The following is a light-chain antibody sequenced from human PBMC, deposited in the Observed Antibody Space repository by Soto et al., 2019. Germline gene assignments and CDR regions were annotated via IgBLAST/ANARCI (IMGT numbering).Light chain of an antibody. CDR1: QTISSW. CDR3: QQYNSWPPFT. Sequence: DIQMAQSPSTLSGSVGDRVTITCRASQTISSWLAWYQQKPGKAPKLLIYKASTLKSGVPSRFSGSGSGTDFTLTISSLQSEDFAVYYCQQYNSWPPFTFGPGTKVDIK. V-gene: IGKV1-5*03. CDR2: KAS. J-gene: IGKJ3*01.